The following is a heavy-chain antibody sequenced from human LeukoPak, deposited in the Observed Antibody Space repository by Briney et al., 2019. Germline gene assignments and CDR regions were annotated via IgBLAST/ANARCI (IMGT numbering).Heavy chain of an antibody. CDR3: ARMAGSGSYYDGFDY. J-gene: IGHJ4*02. D-gene: IGHD1-26*01. CDR2: IIPILVIA. V-gene: IGHV1-69*02. Sequence: VXQXXXXGXXXXXXIIPILVIANYAQKFQGRVTITADKYTSTEYMEMRSLRSEDTAVYYCARMAGSGSYYDGFDYWGQGTLVTVSS.